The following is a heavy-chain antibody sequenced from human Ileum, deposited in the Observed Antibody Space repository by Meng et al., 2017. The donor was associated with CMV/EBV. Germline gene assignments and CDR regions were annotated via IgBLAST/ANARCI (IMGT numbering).Heavy chain of an antibody. CDR1: GGSISSYY. Sequence: GSLRLSCTVSGGSISSYYWSWIRQPPGKGLEWIGYIYYSGSTNYNPSLKSRVTISVDTSKNQFSLMLSSVTAADTAIYYCARDGSSVETEYFHRWGQGTLVTVSS. D-gene: IGHD1-26*01. J-gene: IGHJ1*01. CDR2: IYYSGST. V-gene: IGHV4-59*12. CDR3: ARDGSSVETEYFHR.